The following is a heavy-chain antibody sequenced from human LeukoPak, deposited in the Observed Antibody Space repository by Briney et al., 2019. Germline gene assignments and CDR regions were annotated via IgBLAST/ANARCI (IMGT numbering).Heavy chain of an antibody. CDR1: GFIFQNYG. J-gene: IGHJ4*02. D-gene: IGHD2-21*01. Sequence: GGSLRLSCVASGFIFQNYGLSWVRQAPGKGLGWVSTISGSGLSTWYADSVKGRFTISRDNSEDTLYLQMDTLRADDSAMYFCANQFIYSGIRSDDWGQGTPVIVSS. CDR3: ANQFIYSGIRSDD. V-gene: IGHV3-23*01. CDR2: ISGSGLST.